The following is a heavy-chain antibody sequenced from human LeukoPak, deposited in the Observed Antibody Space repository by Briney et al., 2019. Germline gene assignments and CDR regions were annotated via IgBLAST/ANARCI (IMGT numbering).Heavy chain of an antibody. Sequence: GGSLRLSCAASGFTVSSNYMSWVRQGPGKGLEWVSVIYSGGSTYYADSVKGRFTISRDNDKNSLYLQMNSLRVEDTAVYYCARVFRPSLTVFIIRGAFDIWGQGTMVTVSS. CDR2: IYSGGST. CDR3: ARVFRPSLTVFIIRGAFDI. CDR1: GFTVSSNY. J-gene: IGHJ3*02. V-gene: IGHV3-66*01. D-gene: IGHD3-3*01.